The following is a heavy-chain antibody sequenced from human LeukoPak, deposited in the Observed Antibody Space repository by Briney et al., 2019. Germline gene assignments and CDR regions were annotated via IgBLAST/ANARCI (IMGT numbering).Heavy chain of an antibody. CDR1: GGSIRSSSYY. Sequence: SETLSLTCTVSGGSIRSSSYYWGWIRQPPGKGLEWIGVIYYSGRTYYNPSLKSRVTISVDTSNNQFSLKLTSVTAADTAVYYCATQGNYFRISDYWGQGTLVAVSS. D-gene: IGHD4-11*01. CDR2: IYYSGRT. J-gene: IGHJ4*02. V-gene: IGHV4-39*01. CDR3: ATQGNYFRISDY.